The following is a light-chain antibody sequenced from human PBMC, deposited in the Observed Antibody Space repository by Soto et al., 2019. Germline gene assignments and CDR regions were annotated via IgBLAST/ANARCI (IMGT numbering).Light chain of an antibody. Sequence: IHMTHSPSSLSASLGDIVTITCRASQCISNYLACYQRKPGKVPDLLISSPSTLQSGAPSRFSGSGSGTDFTLTISSLQPDDFAVYYCHHYGSSPLTFGQGTRLEIK. CDR2: SPS. CDR3: HHYGSSPLT. J-gene: IGKJ5*01. CDR1: QCISNY. V-gene: IGKV1-27*01.